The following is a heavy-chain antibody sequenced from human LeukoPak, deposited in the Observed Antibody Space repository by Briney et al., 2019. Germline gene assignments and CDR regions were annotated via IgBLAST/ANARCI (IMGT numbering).Heavy chain of an antibody. D-gene: IGHD3-10*01. CDR1: GYTFTAYW. J-gene: IGHJ4*02. V-gene: IGHV5-51*01. Sequence: GESLRIPCEASGYTFTAYWVGWVRQMPGEGLDGVGVIFPGDSNTRYMPPFQGQVTSSADKSISTAYLQWSSLKASDTAIYYCAREAYGSGEVWGQGTLVTVSS. CDR3: AREAYGSGEV. CDR2: IFPGDSNT.